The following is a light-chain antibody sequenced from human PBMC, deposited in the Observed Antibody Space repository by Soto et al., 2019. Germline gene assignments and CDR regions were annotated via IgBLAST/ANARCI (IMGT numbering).Light chain of an antibody. CDR2: GAS. CDR1: QNVYTD. CDR3: QPYNNWPWT. V-gene: IGKV3-15*01. Sequence: EIVLTQSPATLSVSPGEGATLSCSASQNVYTDLAWYQQKPGQAPRLLIYGASTRATDMPGRFSGRGSGTEFTLTISSLQSEDFAIYYCQPYNNWPWTFGQGTKVDIK. J-gene: IGKJ1*01.